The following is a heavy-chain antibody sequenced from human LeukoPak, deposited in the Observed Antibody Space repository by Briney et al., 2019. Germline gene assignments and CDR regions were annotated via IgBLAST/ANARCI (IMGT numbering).Heavy chain of an antibody. CDR1: GFTFSSYW. V-gene: IGHV3-7*03. CDR2: IKQDGSEK. J-gene: IGHJ3*02. Sequence: PGGSLRLSCAASGFTFSSYWMSWVRQAPGKGLEWVANIKQDGSEKYYVDSVKGRFTISRDNAKNSLYLQMNSLRAEDTAVYYCARVKGIAVAGTEVDIWGQGTMVTVSS. D-gene: IGHD6-19*01. CDR3: ARVKGIAVAGTEVDI.